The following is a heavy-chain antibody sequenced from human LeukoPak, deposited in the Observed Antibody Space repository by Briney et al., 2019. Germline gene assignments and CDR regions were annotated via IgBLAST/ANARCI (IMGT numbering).Heavy chain of an antibody. Sequence: GGSLRLSCAASGFTFSSYTMNWVRQAPGKGLEWVSGINSGGDSTFYADSVKGRFTISRDNSKNTLYLQLISLRGEDTAVYHCAKEAGDGWSYFDFWGQGTLVTVSS. CDR2: INSGGDST. CDR3: AKEAGDGWSYFDF. J-gene: IGHJ4*02. D-gene: IGHD6-19*01. CDR1: GFTFSSYT. V-gene: IGHV3-23*01.